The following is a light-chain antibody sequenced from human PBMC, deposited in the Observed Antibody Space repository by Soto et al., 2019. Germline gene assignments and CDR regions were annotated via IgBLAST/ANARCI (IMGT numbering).Light chain of an antibody. V-gene: IGLV1-47*01. J-gene: IGLJ2*01. CDR3: STWDDSLGVV. CDR2: RND. Sequence: QSVLTQPPSASGTPGQRVTISCSGSSSNIGTHDVYWYQQFPGTAPKFLIYRNDQRPSGVPDRFAASKSGTSASLAIGDLRSEDEADYYCSTWDDSLGVVFGGGTKLTVL. CDR1: SSNIGTHD.